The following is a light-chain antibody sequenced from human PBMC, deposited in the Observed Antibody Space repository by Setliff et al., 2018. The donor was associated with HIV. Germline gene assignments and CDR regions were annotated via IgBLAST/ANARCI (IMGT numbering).Light chain of an antibody. CDR2: DVS. V-gene: IGLV2-14*01. CDR3: SSYTSSSTDV. CDR1: SSDVGTYNA. J-gene: IGLJ1*01. Sequence: QSVLTQPAPVSGSPGQSITISCTGTSSDVGTYNAVYWYQQHPGKAPKLMIYDVSTRPSGVSNRFSGSKSGNTASLTISGLQTEDEADYYCSSYTSSSTDVFGTGTKV.